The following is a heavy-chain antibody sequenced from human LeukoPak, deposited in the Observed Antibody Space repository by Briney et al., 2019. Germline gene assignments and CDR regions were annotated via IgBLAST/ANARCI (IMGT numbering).Heavy chain of an antibody. J-gene: IGHJ4*02. D-gene: IGHD6-13*01. Sequence: GGSLRLSCAASGFTFSSYGMSWVRQAPGKGLEWVSAISGSGGSTYYADSVKGRFTISRDNSKNTLYLQMNSLRAEDTAVYYCAKDKKGIAAAGTSAGFDYWGQGTLVTVSS. CDR3: AKDKKGIAAAGTSAGFDY. CDR1: GFTFSSYG. V-gene: IGHV3-23*01. CDR2: ISGSGGST.